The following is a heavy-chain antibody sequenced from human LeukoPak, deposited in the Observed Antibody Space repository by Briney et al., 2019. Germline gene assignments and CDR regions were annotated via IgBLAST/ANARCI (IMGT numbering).Heavy chain of an antibody. V-gene: IGHV4-34*01. CDR2: INHIGRT. CDR3: ARGPVVPSGFDP. D-gene: IGHD2-2*01. Sequence: SQTPSPTCAVYGGSSTGSYSSWIRQAPGQGLDWSGEINHIGRTNYTPTLTSPVTPSVDTSNQQFSLRLSSVTAADTAVYYCARGPVVPSGFDPWGQGTLVTVSS. CDR1: GGSSTGSY. J-gene: IGHJ5*02.